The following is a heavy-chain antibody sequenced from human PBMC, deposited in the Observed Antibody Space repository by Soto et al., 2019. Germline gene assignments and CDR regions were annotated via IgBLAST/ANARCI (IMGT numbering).Heavy chain of an antibody. CDR1: NGSVSSGTYS. J-gene: IGHJ6*02. CDR3: ASGHYYYGMDV. V-gene: IGHV4-30-2*01. CDR2: IYYSGTT. Sequence: SETLSLTCNVSNGSVSSGTYSWSWVRQPPGKGLEWIGNIYYSGTTYYTPSLKSRLTMSMHRANDHFSLNLTSVTAADTAVYFRASGHYYYGMDVWGQGITVTVSS.